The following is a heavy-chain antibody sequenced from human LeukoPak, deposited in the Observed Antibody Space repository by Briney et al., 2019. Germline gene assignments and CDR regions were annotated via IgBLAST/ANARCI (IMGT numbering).Heavy chain of an antibody. V-gene: IGHV3-23*01. D-gene: IGHD6-19*01. CDR2: ISGSGDTT. CDR3: AKGSSSGYYGNFDY. J-gene: IGHJ4*02. Sequence: GGSLRLSCAVSEFTFSSYAMSWVRQAPEKGLDWVSTISGSGDTTYYAGSVKGRFTISRDNSKHTLYLHMNSLRAEDTAVYYCAKGSSSGYYGNFDYWGQGTLVTVSS. CDR1: EFTFSSYA.